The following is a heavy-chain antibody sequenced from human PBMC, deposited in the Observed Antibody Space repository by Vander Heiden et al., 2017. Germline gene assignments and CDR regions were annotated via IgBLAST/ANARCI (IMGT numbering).Heavy chain of an antibody. CDR2: ISSSSSTI. CDR3: AREYTVAAAGPYYYYGMDV. Sequence: EVQLVESGGGLVQPGGSLRLSCAASGFPCSSYSMNWVRQAPGKGLEWVSYISSSSSTIYYADSVKGRFTISRDNAKNSLYLQMNSLRDEDTAVYYCAREYTVAAAGPYYYYGMDVWGQGTTVTVSS. J-gene: IGHJ6*02. CDR1: GFPCSSYS. D-gene: IGHD6-13*01. V-gene: IGHV3-48*02.